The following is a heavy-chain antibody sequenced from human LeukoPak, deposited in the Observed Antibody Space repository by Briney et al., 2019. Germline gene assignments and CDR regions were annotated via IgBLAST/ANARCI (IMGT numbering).Heavy chain of an antibody. CDR1: GGSISSSPYY. CDR2: IYYSGTT. CDR3: ARGRRAGSSTSLFGY. D-gene: IGHD2-2*01. V-gene: IGHV4-39*07. Sequence: SETLSLTCTVSGGSISSSPYYWGWIRQPPGKGLEWIGSIYYSGTTHYNPSLESRVTISVDTSKNQFSLKLSSVTAADTAVYYCARGRRAGSSTSLFGYWGQGTLVTVSS. J-gene: IGHJ4*02.